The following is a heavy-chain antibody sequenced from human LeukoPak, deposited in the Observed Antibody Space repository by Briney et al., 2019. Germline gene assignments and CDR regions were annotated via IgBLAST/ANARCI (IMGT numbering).Heavy chain of an antibody. CDR2: FDPEDGET. J-gene: IGHJ5*02. CDR3: ATDTTTGGIAAAGPGGWFDP. D-gene: IGHD6-13*01. CDR1: GYTLTELS. Sequence: ASVKVSCKVSGYTLTELSMHWVRQAPGKGLEWMGGFDPEDGETIYAQKFQGRVTMTEDTSTDTAYMELSSLRSEDTAVYYCATDTTTGGIAAAGPGGWFDPWGQGTLVTVSS. V-gene: IGHV1-24*01.